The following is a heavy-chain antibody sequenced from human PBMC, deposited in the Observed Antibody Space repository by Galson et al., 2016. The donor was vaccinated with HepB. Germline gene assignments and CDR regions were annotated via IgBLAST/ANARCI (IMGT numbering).Heavy chain of an antibody. V-gene: IGHV5-51*01. J-gene: IGHJ6*02. D-gene: IGHD2-8*01. CDR1: GYRFSDHW. CDR2: IYPGDFDT. CDR3: ARRSGGMVYAKGAMDV. Sequence: QSGAEVKNPGESLKISCKGSGYRFSDHWIGWVRQMPGKGLEWMGIIYPGDFDTRYSPSFQGQVTISADKSISTAYLQWSSLKASDTAMYYCARRSGGMVYAKGAMDVWGQGTTVTVSS.